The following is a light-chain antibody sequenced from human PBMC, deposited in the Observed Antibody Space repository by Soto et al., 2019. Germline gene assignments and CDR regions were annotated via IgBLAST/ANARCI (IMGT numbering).Light chain of an antibody. V-gene: IGLV2-14*01. CDR2: DVS. J-gene: IGLJ1*01. CDR3: SSYTSSSTYV. CDR1: SSDVGGYNY. Sequence: QSALIQPASVSGSPGQSITISCTGTSSDVGGYNYVSWYQQHPGKAPKLMIYDVSNRPSGVSNRFSGSKSGNAASLTISGLLAEDEADYYCSSYTSSSTYVFGTGTKLTVL.